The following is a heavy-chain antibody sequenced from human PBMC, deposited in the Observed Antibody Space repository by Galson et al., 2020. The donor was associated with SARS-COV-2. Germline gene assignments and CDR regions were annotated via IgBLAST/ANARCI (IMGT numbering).Heavy chain of an antibody. Sequence: PGGSLRLSCAASGLTSSIYWIHWVRQAPGQGLVWVARINSDANITTYVDSVEGRFTLSRDSAKNTVFLQMNSLRAEDSGTYYCARDRQYFGTDVWGQGTTVTVSS. CDR3: ARDRQYFGTDV. V-gene: IGHV3-74*03. CDR2: INSDANIT. CDR1: GLTSSIYW. D-gene: IGHD2-2*01. J-gene: IGHJ6*02.